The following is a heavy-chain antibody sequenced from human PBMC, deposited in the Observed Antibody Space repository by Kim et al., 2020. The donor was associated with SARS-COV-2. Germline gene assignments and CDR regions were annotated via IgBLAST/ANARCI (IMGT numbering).Heavy chain of an antibody. J-gene: IGHJ4*02. CDR2: YI. V-gene: IGHV3-21*01. Sequence: YIQYARSVKGRFTISRDNAKNSLYLQMHSLRAEDTAVYCCARDQRVFPDYWGQGTLVTVSS. D-gene: IGHD2-21*01. CDR3: ARDQRVFPDY.